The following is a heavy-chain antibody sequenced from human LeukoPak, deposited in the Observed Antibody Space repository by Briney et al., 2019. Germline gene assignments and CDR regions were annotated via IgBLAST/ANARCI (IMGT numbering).Heavy chain of an antibody. D-gene: IGHD2-2*01. V-gene: IGHV3-30*04. J-gene: IGHJ4*02. CDR2: ISYDGSNK. CDR3: AGGYCRSTSCYANGPIDY. Sequence: GGSLRLSCAASGFTFSSYAMHWVRQAPGKGLEWVAVISYDGSNKYYADSVKGRFTISRDNSKNTLYLQMNSLRAEDTAVYYCAGGYCRSTSCYANGPIDYWGQGTLVTVSS. CDR1: GFTFSSYA.